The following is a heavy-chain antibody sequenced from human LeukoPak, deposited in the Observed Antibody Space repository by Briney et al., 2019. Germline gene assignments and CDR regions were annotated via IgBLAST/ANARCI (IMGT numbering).Heavy chain of an antibody. CDR3: ARGLDYYGSGSQMYYFDY. CDR1: GGTFSSYA. V-gene: IGHV1-69*13. Sequence: ASVKVSCKASGGTFSSYAISWVRQAPGQGLEWMGGIIPIFGTANYAQKFQGRVTITADESTSTAYMELSSLRSEDTAVYYCARGLDYYGSGSQMYYFDYWGQGTLVTVSS. CDR2: IIPIFGTA. D-gene: IGHD3-10*01. J-gene: IGHJ4*02.